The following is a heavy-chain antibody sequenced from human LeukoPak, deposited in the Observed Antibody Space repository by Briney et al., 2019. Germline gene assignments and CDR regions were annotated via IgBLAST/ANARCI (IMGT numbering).Heavy chain of an antibody. CDR3: AREWRGSGDY. CDR1: GFTFSSFS. J-gene: IGHJ4*02. V-gene: IGHV3-48*04. D-gene: IGHD3-10*01. CDR2: ISSTSRNI. Sequence: GGSLRLSCSASGFTFSSFSMFWVRQAPGKGLEWLSYISSTSRNIYYADSVKGRFTVSRANAKNSLFLQMNSLRAEDTAIYYCAREWRGSGDYWGQGTLVTVSS.